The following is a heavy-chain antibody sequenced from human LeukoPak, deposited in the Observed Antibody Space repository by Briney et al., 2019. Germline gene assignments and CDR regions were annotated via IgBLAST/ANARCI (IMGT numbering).Heavy chain of an antibody. V-gene: IGHV4-39*07. CDR3: ARAGRGYIAARLDAFDI. D-gene: IGHD6-6*01. CDR2: IYYSGST. CDR1: GGSISSSSYY. Sequence: SETLSLTCTVSGGSISSSSYYWGWIRQPPGKGLEWIGSIYYSGSTYYNPSLKSRVTISVDTSKNQFSLKLSSVTAADTAMYYCARAGRGYIAARLDAFDIWGQGTMVTVSS. J-gene: IGHJ3*02.